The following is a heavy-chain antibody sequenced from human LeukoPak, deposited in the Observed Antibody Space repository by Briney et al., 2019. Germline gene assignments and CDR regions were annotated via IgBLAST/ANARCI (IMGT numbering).Heavy chain of an antibody. J-gene: IGHJ4*02. CDR2: ISSSSSTI. V-gene: IGHV3-48*01. CDR3: ARDGSYCSGGSCNERDFDY. D-gene: IGHD2-15*01. Sequence: TGGSLRRSCAASGFTFSSYSRNWVRQAPGKGLEWVSYISSSSSTIYYADSVKGRFTISRDNAKDSLYLQMNSLRAEDTAVYYCARDGSYCSGGSCNERDFDYWGQGTLVTVSS. CDR1: GFTFSSYS.